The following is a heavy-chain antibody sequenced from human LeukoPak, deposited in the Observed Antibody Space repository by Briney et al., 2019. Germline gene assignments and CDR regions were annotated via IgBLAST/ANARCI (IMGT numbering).Heavy chain of an antibody. J-gene: IGHJ4*02. CDR1: GFTFSSYA. D-gene: IGHD1-7*01. CDR3: TRSWNYVLDY. Sequence: GGSLRLSCAASGFTFSSYAMHWVRQAPGKGLEWVAVISYDGSNKYYADSVKGRFTISRDNAKNTLYLRLNSLRAEDTAVYYCTRSWNYVLDYWGQGTLVTVSS. CDR2: ISYDGSNK. V-gene: IGHV3-30-3*01.